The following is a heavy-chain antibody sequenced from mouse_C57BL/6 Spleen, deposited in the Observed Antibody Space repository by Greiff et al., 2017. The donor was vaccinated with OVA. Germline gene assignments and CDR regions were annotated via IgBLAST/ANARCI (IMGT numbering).Heavy chain of an antibody. V-gene: IGHV14-4*01. CDR1: GFNIKDDY. CDR3: TTRDYDGDY. CDR2: IDPENGDT. J-gene: IGHJ2*01. Sequence: EVQLKESGAELVRPGASVKLSCTASGFNIKDDYMHWVKQRPEQGLEWIGWIDPENGDTEYASKFQGKATITADTSSNTAYLQLSSLTSEDTAVYYCTTRDYDGDYWGQGTTLTVSS. D-gene: IGHD2-4*01.